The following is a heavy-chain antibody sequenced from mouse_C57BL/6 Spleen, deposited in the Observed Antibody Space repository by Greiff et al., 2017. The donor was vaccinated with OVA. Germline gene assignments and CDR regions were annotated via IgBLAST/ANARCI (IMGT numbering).Heavy chain of an antibody. Sequence: QVTLKESGPGILQSSQTLSLTCSFSGFSLSTSGMGVSWIRQPSGKGLVWLAHIYWDDDKRYNPSLKSRLTISKDTSRNQVFLKIPSVDTADTATYYCARSSITTVVEDYAMDYWGQGTSVTVSS. D-gene: IGHD1-1*01. CDR3: ARSSITTVVEDYAMDY. CDR1: GFSLSTSGMG. J-gene: IGHJ4*01. CDR2: IYWDDDK. V-gene: IGHV8-12*01.